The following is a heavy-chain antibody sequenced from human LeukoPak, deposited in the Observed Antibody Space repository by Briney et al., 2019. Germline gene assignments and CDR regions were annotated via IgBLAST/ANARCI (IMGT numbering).Heavy chain of an antibody. J-gene: IGHJ4*02. CDR1: GYSFTSYW. Sequence: GESLKISCKGSGYSFTSYWIGWVRQMPGKGLGWMGIIYPGDSDTRYSPSFQGQVTISADKSISTAYLQWSSLKASDTAMYYCARVPRYGSGSSKFDYWGQGTLVTVSS. CDR3: ARVPRYGSGSSKFDY. V-gene: IGHV5-51*01. CDR2: IYPGDSDT. D-gene: IGHD3-10*01.